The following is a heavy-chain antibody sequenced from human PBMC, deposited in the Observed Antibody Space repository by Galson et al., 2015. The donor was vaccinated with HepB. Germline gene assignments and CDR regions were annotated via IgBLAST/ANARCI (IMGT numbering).Heavy chain of an antibody. CDR1: DYTFNDYG. J-gene: IGHJ4*02. CDR3: ARGYCHRKNCYWALDY. D-gene: IGHD2/OR15-2a*01. Sequence: QSGAEVKKPGASVKVSCRASDYTFNDYGISWVRQAPGQGLEWMGWISVWNGDAKYAHKFQGRVTMTTDTSTSTVNMELRSLRSDDTAVYYCARGYCHRKNCYWALDYWGQGSLVTVSA. V-gene: IGHV1-18*01. CDR2: ISVWNGDA.